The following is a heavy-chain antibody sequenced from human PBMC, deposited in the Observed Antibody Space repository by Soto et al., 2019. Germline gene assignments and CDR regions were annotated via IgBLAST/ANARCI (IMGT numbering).Heavy chain of an antibody. V-gene: IGHV5-51*01. Sequence: SVESLKISCNGSGYSFTSSRICWVRQMPGKGLEWTGIIYPGDSDTRYSPSFQGQVTISADKSISTAYLLWSSLKDSDTAMYYCARQGYTSGWFFDYWGQGTLVTVSS. CDR3: ARQGYTSGWFFDY. CDR1: GYSFTSSR. D-gene: IGHD6-19*01. J-gene: IGHJ4*02. CDR2: IYPGDSDT.